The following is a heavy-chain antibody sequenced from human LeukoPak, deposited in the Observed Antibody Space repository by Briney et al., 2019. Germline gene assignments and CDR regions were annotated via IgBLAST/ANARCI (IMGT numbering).Heavy chain of an antibody. CDR2: ISYSGST. J-gene: IGHJ5*02. CDR3: ARMTCSGGSCYSFDP. Sequence: SETLSLTCTVSGGSISSGDYYWSWIRQPPGKGLEWIGYISYSGSTNNNPSLKSRVTMSVDTSKNHFSLKLTSVTAADTAVYYCARMTCSGGSCYSFDPWGQGTLVTVSS. CDR1: GGSISSGDYY. D-gene: IGHD2-15*01. V-gene: IGHV4-61*03.